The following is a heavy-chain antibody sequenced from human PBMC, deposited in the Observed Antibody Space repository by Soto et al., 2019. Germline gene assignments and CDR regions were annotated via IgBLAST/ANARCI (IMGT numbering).Heavy chain of an antibody. CDR3: VRQVGATGSYSYAV. V-gene: IGHV4-59*02. CDR1: GASVINDY. D-gene: IGHD1-26*01. Sequence: QVQLQESGPGVVKPSETLSLTCTVTGASVINDYWNWIRQPPGKGLEWIGVGYDSGSTSYNSSLKSRLTISANTSNNPFSLKLSSVTAADTAVYYCVRQVGATGSYSYAVWGQGTMVTVSS. J-gene: IGHJ3*01. CDR2: GYDSGST.